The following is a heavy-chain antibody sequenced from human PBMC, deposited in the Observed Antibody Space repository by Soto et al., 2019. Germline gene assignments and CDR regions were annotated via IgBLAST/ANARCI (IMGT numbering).Heavy chain of an antibody. V-gene: IGHV3-7*01. CDR1: GFTFRNYW. CDR3: ARDGSGSSTD. CDR2: TNQDGRER. D-gene: IGHD5-18*01. J-gene: IGHJ4*02. Sequence: EVQLVESGGGLVQPGGSLRLSCVASGFTFRNYWMSWLRQAPGKGLEWVANTNQDGRERYSVDSVKGRFTISRDNAKNSMHLQMNSLRAEDTAVYYCARDGSGSSTDWGQGTLVPVSS.